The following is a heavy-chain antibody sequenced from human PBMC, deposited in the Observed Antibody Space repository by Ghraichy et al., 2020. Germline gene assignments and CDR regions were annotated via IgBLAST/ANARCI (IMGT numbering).Heavy chain of an antibody. CDR2: INHSGST. CDR3: ARGRPPNRYCSSTSCYGDYGLDV. D-gene: IGHD2-2*01. CDR1: GGSFSGYY. J-gene: IGHJ6*02. V-gene: IGHV4-34*01. Sequence: LETLSLTCAVYGGSFSGYYWSWIRQPPGKGLEWIGEINHSGSTNYNPSLKSRVTISVDTSKNQFSLKLSSVTAADTAVYYCARGRPPNRYCSSTSCYGDYGLDVWGQGTTVTVSS.